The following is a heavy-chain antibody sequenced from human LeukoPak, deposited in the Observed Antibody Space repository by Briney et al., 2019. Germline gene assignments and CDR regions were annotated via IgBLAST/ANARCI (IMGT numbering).Heavy chain of an antibody. Sequence: ASVKVSCKASGYTFSAYHMHWVRRAPGQGLEWVGWINPNSGGTNYAQKFQGRVTMTTDTSISTAYMEVSRLRSDDTAVYYCARVRIGQQLDKYYYYAMDVWGQGTTVTVSS. D-gene: IGHD6-13*01. CDR2: INPNSGGT. CDR3: ARVRIGQQLDKYYYYAMDV. V-gene: IGHV1-2*02. J-gene: IGHJ6*02. CDR1: GYTFSAYH.